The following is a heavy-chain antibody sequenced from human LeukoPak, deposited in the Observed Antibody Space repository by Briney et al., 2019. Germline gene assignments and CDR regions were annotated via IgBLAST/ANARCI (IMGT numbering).Heavy chain of an antibody. D-gene: IGHD3-3*01. V-gene: IGHV1-69*13. J-gene: IGHJ4*02. CDR2: IIPIFGTA. Sequence: GASVKVSCKASGGIFSIYAISWVRQAPGQGLEWMGGIIPIFGTANYAQKFQGRVTITADESTSTAYMELNSLRAEDTAVYYCARDAHYDFWSGYYSTWPLGYWGQGTLVTVSS. CDR1: GGIFSIYA. CDR3: ARDAHYDFWSGYYSTWPLGY.